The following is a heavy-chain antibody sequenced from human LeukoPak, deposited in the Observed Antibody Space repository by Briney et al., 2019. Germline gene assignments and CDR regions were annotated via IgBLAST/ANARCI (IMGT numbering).Heavy chain of an antibody. CDR2: ISGSGSII. D-gene: IGHD6-19*01. CDR3: ARGDASGWSY. V-gene: IGHV3-48*02. CDR1: GFTFSGYS. Sequence: GGSLRLSCAASGFTFSGYSMNWVRQAPGKGLVWLSYISGSGSIIYYAGSVKGRFTISRDNAKNSLYLQMNSLRDEDTAVYHCARGDASGWSYWGQGTLVTVSS. J-gene: IGHJ4*02.